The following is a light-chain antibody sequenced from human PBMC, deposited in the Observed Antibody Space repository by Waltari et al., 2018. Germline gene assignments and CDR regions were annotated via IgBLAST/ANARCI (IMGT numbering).Light chain of an antibody. CDR3: MQATHGPYT. CDR1: QSLVYSDGNTY. CDR2: KVS. V-gene: IGKV2-30*01. Sequence: DVVMTQSPLSLPVTLGQPTSISCRSSQSLVYSDGNTYLNWLQQRPGQSPRRLIYKVSDRDSGVPDRFSGSGSGTDFTLKISRVEAEDVVVYYCMQATHGPYTFGQGTKLEIK. J-gene: IGKJ2*01.